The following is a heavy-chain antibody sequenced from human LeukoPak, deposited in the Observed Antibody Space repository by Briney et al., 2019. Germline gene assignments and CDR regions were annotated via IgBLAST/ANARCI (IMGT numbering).Heavy chain of an antibody. V-gene: IGHV1-46*01. CDR2: INSSGGST. CDR3: ARANGITIVRGINWFGP. CDR1: GYTFTSYY. Sequence: ASVKVSCKASGYTFTSYYMHWVRQAPGQGLEWMGIINSSGGSTSYAQKFQGRVTMTRDTSTSTVYMELSGLRSEDTAVYYCARANGITIVRGINWFGPWGHRTLVTVSS. J-gene: IGHJ5*02. D-gene: IGHD3-10*01.